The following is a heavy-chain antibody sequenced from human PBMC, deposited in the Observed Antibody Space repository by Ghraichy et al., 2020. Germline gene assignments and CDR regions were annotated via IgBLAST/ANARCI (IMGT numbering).Heavy chain of an antibody. V-gene: IGHV3-53*04. CDR1: DFTVGSHY. Sequence: GESLRLSCEASDFTVGSHYMSWVRQTPGKGLEWVSVISGGGATFYADSVKGRFTISRHNSKNTLYLQLSSLRTDDTAVYYCARDMSPPYGLDVWGQGTTVTVSS. CDR2: ISGGGAT. J-gene: IGHJ6*02. CDR3: ARDMSPPYGLDV.